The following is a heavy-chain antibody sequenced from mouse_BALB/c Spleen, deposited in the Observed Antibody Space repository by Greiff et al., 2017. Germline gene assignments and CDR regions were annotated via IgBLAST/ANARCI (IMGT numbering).Heavy chain of an antibody. CDR2: ISSGGSYT. D-gene: IGHD1-1*01. J-gene: IGHJ1*01. Sequence: EVQLQESGGGLVKPGGSLKLSCAASGFTFSSYAMSWVRQSPEKRLEWVAEISSGGSYTYYPDTVTGRFTISRDNAKNTLYLEMSSLRSEDTAMYYCARVGTTVSYWYFDVWGAGTTVTVSS. V-gene: IGHV5-9-4*01. CDR1: GFTFSSYA. CDR3: ARVGTTVSYWYFDV.